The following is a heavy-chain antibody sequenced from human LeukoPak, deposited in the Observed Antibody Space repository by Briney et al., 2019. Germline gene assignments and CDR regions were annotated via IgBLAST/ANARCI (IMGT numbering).Heavy chain of an antibody. CDR2: IIPIFGTA. D-gene: IGHD6-13*01. Sequence: SVKVSCKASGGTFSSYAISWVRQAPGQGLEWMGGIIPIFGTANYAQKFQGRVTITADESTSTAYMELSSLRSEDTAVYYCAREGVVGIAAVRGGILDYWGQGTLVTVSS. V-gene: IGHV1-69*13. CDR1: GGTFSSYA. CDR3: AREGVVGIAAVRGGILDY. J-gene: IGHJ4*02.